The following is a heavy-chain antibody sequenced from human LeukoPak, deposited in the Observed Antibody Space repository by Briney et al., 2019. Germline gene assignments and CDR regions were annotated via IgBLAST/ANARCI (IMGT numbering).Heavy chain of an antibody. D-gene: IGHD6-19*01. V-gene: IGHV4-59*11. Sequence: PSETLSLTCTVSGCSISSHFWSWIRQPPGKGLEWIGNIYNSGTTNYNPSLKSGVTISVDTSKNQLSLQLTSVTAADTAVYYCTKATQWLAFDYWGRGTLVTVSS. CDR2: IYNSGTT. CDR3: TKATQWLAFDY. J-gene: IGHJ4*02. CDR1: GCSISSHF.